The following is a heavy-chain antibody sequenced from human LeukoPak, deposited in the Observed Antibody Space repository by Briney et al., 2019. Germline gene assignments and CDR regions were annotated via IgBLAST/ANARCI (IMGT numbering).Heavy chain of an antibody. CDR2: INHSGST. V-gene: IGHV4-34*01. Sequence: SETLSLTCAVYGGSFSGYYWSWIRQPPGKGLEWIGEINHSGSTNYNPSLKSRVTISVDTSKNQFSLKLSSVTAADTAVYYCASYYYYYGMDVWGQGTTVTVSS. CDR3: ASYYYYYGMDV. J-gene: IGHJ6*02. CDR1: GGSFSGYY.